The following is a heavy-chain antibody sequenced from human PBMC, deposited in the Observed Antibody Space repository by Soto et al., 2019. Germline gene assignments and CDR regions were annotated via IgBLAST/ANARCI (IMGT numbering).Heavy chain of an antibody. J-gene: IGHJ6*02. V-gene: IGHV3-30-3*01. CDR2: ISYEGSNT. CDR3: ARVTPGNNLYYFSGLDV. CDR1: GFTFDTYG. D-gene: IGHD1-1*01. Sequence: QVHLVESGGGVAQPGRSLRLSCVASGFTFDTYGIHWVRQAPGKGLQWVALISYEGSNTYYADSVRGRFTISRDNSKNTLYLHIHALRPEDTGVYYCARVTPGNNLYYFSGLDVWRQGTSVTVSS.